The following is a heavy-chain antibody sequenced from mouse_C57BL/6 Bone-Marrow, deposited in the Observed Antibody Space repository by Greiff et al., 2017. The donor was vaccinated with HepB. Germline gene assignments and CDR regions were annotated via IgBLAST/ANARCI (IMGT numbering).Heavy chain of an antibody. Sequence: VQRVESDAELVKPGASVKISCKVSGYTFTDHTIHWMKQRPEQGLEWIGYIYPRDGSTKYNEKFKGKATLTADKSSSTAYMQLNSLTSEDSAVYFCSTRQLRLRGYAMDYWGQGTSVTVSS. CDR2: IYPRDGST. CDR3: STRQLRLRGYAMDY. D-gene: IGHD3-2*02. CDR1: GYTFTDHT. V-gene: IGHV1-78*01. J-gene: IGHJ4*01.